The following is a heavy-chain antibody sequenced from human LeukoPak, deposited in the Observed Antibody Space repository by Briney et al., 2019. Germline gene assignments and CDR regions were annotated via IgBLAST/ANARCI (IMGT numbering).Heavy chain of an antibody. V-gene: IGHV3-7*01. CDR1: GFTFSRYW. CDR3: ARDADLGATITGAFDI. J-gene: IGHJ3*02. CDR2: IKQDGSEK. Sequence: GGSLRLSCAASGFTFSRYWMSWVRQAPGKGLEWVASIKQDGSEKYYVDSVKGRFTISSDNSKNSLNLQMNSLRDEETAVYYCARDADLGATITGAFDIWGQGTMVTVSS. D-gene: IGHD5-24*01.